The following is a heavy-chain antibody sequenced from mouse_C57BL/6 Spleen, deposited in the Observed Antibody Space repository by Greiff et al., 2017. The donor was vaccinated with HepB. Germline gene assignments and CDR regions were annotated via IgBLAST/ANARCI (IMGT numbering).Heavy chain of an antibody. D-gene: IGHD2-4*01. J-gene: IGHJ3*01. CDR3: ARGASYDYEGVWFAY. V-gene: IGHV1-85*01. CDR1: GYTFTSYD. Sequence: QVQLKQSGPELVKPGASVKLSCKASGYTFTSYDINWVKQRPGQGLEWIGWIYPRDGSTKYNEKFKGKATLTVDTSSSTAYMELHILTSEDSAVYFCARGASYDYEGVWFAYWGQGTLVTVSA. CDR2: IYPRDGST.